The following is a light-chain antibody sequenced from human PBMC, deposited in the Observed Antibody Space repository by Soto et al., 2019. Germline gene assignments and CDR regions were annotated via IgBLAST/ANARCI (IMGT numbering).Light chain of an antibody. V-gene: IGKV3-20*01. CDR3: QQYSKSPCT. J-gene: IGKJ3*01. Sequence: EIVLTQSPVTLSMSPGERATLSCRASQSVSSRYVAWHQQKPGQAPRLLLSGATNRATGIPDRFSGSGSGTDFTLTISRLEPEDFAVYYCQQYSKSPCTFGPGTKVDIK. CDR1: QSVSSRY. CDR2: GAT.